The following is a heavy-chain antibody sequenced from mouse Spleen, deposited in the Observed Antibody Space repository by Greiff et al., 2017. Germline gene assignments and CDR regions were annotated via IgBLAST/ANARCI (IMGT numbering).Heavy chain of an antibody. CDR2: ISSGGGNT. Sequence: DVHLVESGGGLVKLGGSLKLSCAASGFTFSSYAMSWVRQTPEKRLEWVATISSGGGNTYYPDSVKGRFTISRDNAKNTLYLQMSSLKSEDTAMYYCARRNGLFDYWGQGTTLTVSS. V-gene: IGHV5-9-3*01. D-gene: IGHD1-1*02. J-gene: IGHJ2*01. CDR3: ARRNGLFDY. CDR1: GFTFSSYA.